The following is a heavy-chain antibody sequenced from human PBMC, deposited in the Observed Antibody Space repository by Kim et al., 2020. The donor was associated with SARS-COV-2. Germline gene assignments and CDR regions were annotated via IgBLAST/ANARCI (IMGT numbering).Heavy chain of an antibody. J-gene: IGHJ4*02. CDR2: ISGSGGST. V-gene: IGHV3-23*01. Sequence: GGSLRLSCAASGFTFSSYAMSWVRQAPGKGLEWVSAISGSGGSTYYADSVKGRFTISRDNSKNTLYLQMNSLRAEDTAVYYCAKGPSGSYRIIIFDYWGQGTLVTVSS. D-gene: IGHD3-10*01. CDR1: GFTFSSYA. CDR3: AKGPSGSYRIIIFDY.